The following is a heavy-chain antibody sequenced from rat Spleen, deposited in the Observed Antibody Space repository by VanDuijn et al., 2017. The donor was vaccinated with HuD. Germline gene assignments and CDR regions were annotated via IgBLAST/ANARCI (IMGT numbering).Heavy chain of an antibody. CDR2: IWSGGST. V-gene: IGHV2-1*01. J-gene: IGHJ3*01. CDR3: TSPFRWFAY. CDR1: GFTFRDYY. Sequence: VQLVESDGGLVQPGRSLKLSCAASGFTFRDYYMAWVRQPPGKGLEWMGAIWSGGSTDYNSALKSRLTISRDTSKSQVFLKMNSLQTEDTAIYFCTSPFRWFAYWGQGTLVTVSS.